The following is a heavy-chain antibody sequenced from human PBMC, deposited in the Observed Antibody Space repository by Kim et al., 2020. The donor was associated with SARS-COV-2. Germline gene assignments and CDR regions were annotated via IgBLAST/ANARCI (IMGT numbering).Heavy chain of an antibody. CDR2: ISGGGGNT. CDR3: TKDLNANTVVVTYMDV. J-gene: IGHJ6*02. Sequence: GGSLRLSCAASGFAFSSYAMTWVRQAPGKGLEWVSGISGGGGNTYYVDSVKGRFTISRDSSKNTLYLQMNSLRAEDTAVYYCTKDLNANTVVVTYMDVWGQGPTVTVSS. CDR1: GFAFSSYA. V-gene: IGHV3-23*01. D-gene: IGHD2-15*01.